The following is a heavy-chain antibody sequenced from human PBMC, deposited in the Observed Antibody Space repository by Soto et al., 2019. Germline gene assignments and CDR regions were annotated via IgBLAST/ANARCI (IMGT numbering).Heavy chain of an antibody. J-gene: IGHJ4*02. Sequence: GGSLRLSCVASGFTFSGDGMVWVRQAPGKGLEWVSTISPDGRNEHYADSVKGRFTVSRDNARNTLYLQMNSLRVEDTAVYYCATAEVDYWGPGTLVTVSS. CDR1: GFTFSGDG. CDR2: ISPDGRNE. CDR3: ATAEVDY. V-gene: IGHV3-30*12.